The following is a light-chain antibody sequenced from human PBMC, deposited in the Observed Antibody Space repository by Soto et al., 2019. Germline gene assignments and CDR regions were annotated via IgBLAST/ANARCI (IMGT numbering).Light chain of an antibody. CDR3: HQRQSWPRT. CDR1: HYINTR. Sequence: EIVLTQSPATLSSFPGDRVTLSCRASHYINTRLAWYQHRPGQAPRLLIYQTSLRAAGIPARLSASGSGTDFTLTISDVQPEDFALYYCHQRQSWPRTFGQGTKVYI. V-gene: IGKV3-11*01. CDR2: QTS. J-gene: IGKJ1*01.